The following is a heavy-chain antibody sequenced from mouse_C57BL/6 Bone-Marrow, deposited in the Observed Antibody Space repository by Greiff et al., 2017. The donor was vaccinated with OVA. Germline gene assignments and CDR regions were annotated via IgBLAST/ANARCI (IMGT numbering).Heavy chain of an antibody. J-gene: IGHJ2*01. CDR3: ARVRWLLRPLYFDY. CDR1: GYTFTSYW. CDR2: IDPSDSYT. V-gene: IGHV1-59*01. D-gene: IGHD2-3*01. Sequence: QVQLQQPGAELVRPGTSVKLSCKASGYTFTSYWMHWVKQRPGQGLEWIGVIDPSDSYTNYNQKFKGKATLTVDTSSSTAYMQLSSLTSEDSAVYYCARVRWLLRPLYFDYWGQGTTLTVSS.